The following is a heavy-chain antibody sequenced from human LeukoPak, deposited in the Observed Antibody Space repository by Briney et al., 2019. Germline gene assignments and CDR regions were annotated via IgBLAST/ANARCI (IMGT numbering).Heavy chain of an antibody. CDR1: GFTFSSYS. CDR2: IHSSSNYI. J-gene: IGHJ4*02. V-gene: IGHV3-21*06. Sequence: GGSLRLSCAASGFTFSSYSMKWVRQAPGKGLEWVSSIHSSSNYIDYVDSVKGRFTISRDNAKNSLYLQMNSLRAEDTAVYYCARSNYDSSGYQHFDYWGQGTLVTVSS. CDR3: ARSNYDSSGYQHFDY. D-gene: IGHD3-22*01.